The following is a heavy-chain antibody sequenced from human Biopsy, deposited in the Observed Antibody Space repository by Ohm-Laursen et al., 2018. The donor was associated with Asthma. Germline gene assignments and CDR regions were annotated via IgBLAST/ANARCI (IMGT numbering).Heavy chain of an antibody. CDR3: ARTYYDFLTGQVKDVFGV. Sequence: ASVKASCKASGYNFISFAIHWVRQAPGQRLEWMGWLNTGNGDTKYSQKFQGRVTITRDTSASTAYMELRSLRSEDTATYYCARTYYDFLTGQVKDVFGVWGQGTMVTVSS. CDR1: GYNFISFA. J-gene: IGHJ3*01. D-gene: IGHD3-9*01. V-gene: IGHV1-3*04. CDR2: LNTGNGDT.